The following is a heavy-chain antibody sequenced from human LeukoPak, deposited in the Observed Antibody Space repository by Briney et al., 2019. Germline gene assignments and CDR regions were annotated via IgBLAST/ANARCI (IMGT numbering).Heavy chain of an antibody. CDR3: ARGAHVLLWHSTWCDP. Sequence: AGGSLRLSCAASGFTFSSYWMSWVPQAPGKGLEWVANIKQDGSEKYYVDSVKGRFTISRDNAKNSLYLQMNSLRAEDTAVFYCARGAHVLLWHSTWCDPWGQGTLVTVSS. V-gene: IGHV3-7*01. D-gene: IGHD3-10*01. CDR2: IKQDGSEK. J-gene: IGHJ5*02. CDR1: GFTFSSYW.